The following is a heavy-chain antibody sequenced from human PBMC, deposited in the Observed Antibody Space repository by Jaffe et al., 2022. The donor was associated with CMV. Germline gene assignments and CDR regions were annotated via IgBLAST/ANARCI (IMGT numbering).Heavy chain of an antibody. CDR2: ISSSSSTI. V-gene: IGHV3-48*02. J-gene: IGHJ6*02. CDR1: GFTFSSYS. D-gene: IGHD2-2*01. CDR3: ARDFVYCSSTSCYKENYYYYYGMDV. Sequence: EVQLVESGGGLVQPGGSLRLSCAASGFTFSSYSMNWVRQAPGKGLEWVSYISSSSSTIYYADSVKGRFTISRDNAKNSLYLQMNSLRDEDTAVYYCARDFVYCSSTSCYKENYYYYYGMDVWGQGTTVTVSS.